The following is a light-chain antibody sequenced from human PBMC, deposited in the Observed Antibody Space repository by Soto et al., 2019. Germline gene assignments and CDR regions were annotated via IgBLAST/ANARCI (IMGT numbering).Light chain of an antibody. V-gene: IGKV3-20*01. CDR3: QQWFT. CDR1: QSVSSSY. J-gene: IGKJ3*01. CDR2: GAS. Sequence: EIVLTQSPGTLSLSPGERATLSCRASQSVSSSYLAWYQQKPGQAPRLLIYGASSRATGIPDRFSGIGSGTDFTLTISRLEPEDFAVYYCQQWFTFGPGTKVDIK.